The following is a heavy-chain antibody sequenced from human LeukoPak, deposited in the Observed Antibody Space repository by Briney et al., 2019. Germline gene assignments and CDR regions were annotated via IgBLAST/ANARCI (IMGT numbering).Heavy chain of an antibody. V-gene: IGHV3-11*01. CDR1: AFTFSEYS. CDR3: AKLSYIDAFDI. J-gene: IGHJ3*02. Sequence: GGSLRLSCVGSAFTFSEYSMSWIRQAPGRELEWISSITESGGTEYYADSVKGRFSISRDNAKSALYLQMNSLRAEDMALYYCAKLSYIDAFDIWGQGTMVTVSS. CDR2: ITESGGTE. D-gene: IGHD3-22*01.